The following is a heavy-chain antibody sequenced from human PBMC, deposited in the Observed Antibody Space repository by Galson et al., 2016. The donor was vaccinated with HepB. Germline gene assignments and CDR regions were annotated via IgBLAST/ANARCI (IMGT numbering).Heavy chain of an antibody. Sequence: SVKVSCKVSGYKITSYHMHWVRQAPGQGLEWMGVINPSDESTTYPQRLQGRITMTSDTSTSTVYMELSNLISEDTAVYYCARALSDSDYWGQGTLVTVSS. CDR2: INPSDEST. CDR1: GYKITSYH. V-gene: IGHV1-46*04. D-gene: IGHD3-16*02. J-gene: IGHJ4*02. CDR3: ARALSDSDY.